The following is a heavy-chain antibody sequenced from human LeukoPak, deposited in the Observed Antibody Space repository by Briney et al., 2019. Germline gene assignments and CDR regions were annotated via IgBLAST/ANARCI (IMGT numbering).Heavy chain of an antibody. D-gene: IGHD3-22*01. CDR3: ARDRGYYDSPYYFDY. Sequence: SETLSLTCTVSGGSISGYYWSWIRQPAGKGLEWIGRIYTSGSTNYNPSLQSRVTISVDKSKKQFSLKLSSVTAADTAVYYCARDRGYYDSPYYFDYWGQGTLVTVSS. CDR1: GGSISGYY. CDR2: IYTSGST. J-gene: IGHJ4*02. V-gene: IGHV4-4*07.